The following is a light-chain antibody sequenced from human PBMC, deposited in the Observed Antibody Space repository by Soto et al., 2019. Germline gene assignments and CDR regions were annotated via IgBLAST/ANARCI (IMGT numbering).Light chain of an antibody. Sequence: AIQMTQSPSSLSASVGDKITITCRASQGIRNDLGWYQQKPGKAPNLLIYAASSLQSGVPSRFSGSGSGTDFTITIGSLQPEDFATYYCLQAYNYPWTFGQGTKVEI. CDR1: QGIRND. CDR3: LQAYNYPWT. J-gene: IGKJ1*01. V-gene: IGKV1-6*01. CDR2: AAS.